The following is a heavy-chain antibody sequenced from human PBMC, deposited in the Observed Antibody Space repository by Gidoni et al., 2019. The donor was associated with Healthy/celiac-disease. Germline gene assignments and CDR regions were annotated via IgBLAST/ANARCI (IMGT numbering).Heavy chain of an antibody. CDR2: INHSGST. CDR3: ARGRPTYDYVWGSYRFGQYYFDY. D-gene: IGHD3-16*02. Sequence: QVQLQQWGAGLLKPSETLSLTCAVYGGSFSGYYWSWLRQPPGKGLEWIGEINHSGSTNYNPSIKSRVTISVDTSKNQFSLKLSSVTAADTAVYYCARGRPTYDYVWGSYRFGQYYFDYWGQGTLVTVSS. J-gene: IGHJ4*02. V-gene: IGHV4-34*01. CDR1: GGSFSGYY.